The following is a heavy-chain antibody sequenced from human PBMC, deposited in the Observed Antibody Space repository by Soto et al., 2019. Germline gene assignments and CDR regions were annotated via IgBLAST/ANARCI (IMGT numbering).Heavy chain of an antibody. CDR2: LNRDGSRT. CDR1: GFTFSNYW. V-gene: IGHV3-74*01. D-gene: IGHD1-26*01. Sequence: AQLVESGGGLVQPGGSLRLSCAASGFTFSNYWMRWVRQVPGQGPVWVSRLNRDGSRTDYADSVRGRFTIFRDNARNTLYLQMNSLRAEDTAMYYCARDLGGAGSYWGQGTLVTVSS. J-gene: IGHJ4*02. CDR3: ARDLGGAGSY.